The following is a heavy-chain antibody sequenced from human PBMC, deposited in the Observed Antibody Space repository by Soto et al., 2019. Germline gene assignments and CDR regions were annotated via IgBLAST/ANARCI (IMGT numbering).Heavy chain of an antibody. V-gene: IGHV6-1*01. Sequence: SQTLSLTCAITGDSVSSNSAGWSWVRQSPSRGLEWLGRTYYRSKWYYEYAVSVRGRITINPDTSKNQYSLQLNSVTPEGTVVYFCARGEQYSGRIFDYWGQGTLVTVSS. CDR3: ARGEQYSGRIFDY. CDR1: GDSVSSNSAG. CDR2: TYYRSKWYY. D-gene: IGHD1-26*01. J-gene: IGHJ4*01.